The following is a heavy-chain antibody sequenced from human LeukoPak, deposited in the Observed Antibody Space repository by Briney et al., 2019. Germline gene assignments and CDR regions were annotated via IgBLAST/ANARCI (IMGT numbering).Heavy chain of an antibody. CDR1: GGPFSGYY. CDR3: AMESYSNPDY. Sequence: SETLSLTCAVYGGPFSGYYWSWLRQPPGNGLEWIGEINHSGTTNYNPSLKSRVTISVDTSKNQFSLKLSSVTAADTAVYYCAMESYSNPDYWGQGTLVTVSS. J-gene: IGHJ4*02. V-gene: IGHV4-34*01. D-gene: IGHD4-11*01. CDR2: INHSGTT.